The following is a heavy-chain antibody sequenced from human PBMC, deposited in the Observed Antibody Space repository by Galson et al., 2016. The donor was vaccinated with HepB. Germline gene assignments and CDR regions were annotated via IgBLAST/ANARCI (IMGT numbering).Heavy chain of an antibody. V-gene: IGHV4-31*03. CDR1: GDSINSAGYY. J-gene: IGHJ6*03. D-gene: IGHD3-10*01. CDR2: IYHSGNS. CDR3: ARGSRDYYYYMDV. Sequence: TLSLTCTVSGDSINSAGYYWSWIRQHPGKGLEWIGDIYHSGNSYYNPSLKSRVSISVDTSKKQFSLKVSSVTDADTAVYYCARGSRDYYYYMDVWGNGTTVTVSS.